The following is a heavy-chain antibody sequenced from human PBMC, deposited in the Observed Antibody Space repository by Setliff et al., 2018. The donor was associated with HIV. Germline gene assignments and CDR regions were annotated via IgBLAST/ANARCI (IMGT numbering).Heavy chain of an antibody. CDR2: IRHKAYGGTA. D-gene: IGHD2-15*01. V-gene: IGHV3-49*04. J-gene: IGHJ4*02. CDR1: GFTFGVYA. CDR3: TRESGGKIDY. Sequence: PGESLRLSCTTSGFTFGVYAMTWVRQAPGKGLEWVGFIRHKAYGGTAEYDASVKGRFTISRDDSKSITYLQMNGLQTEDTAIYYCTRESGGKIDYWGQGTLVTVS.